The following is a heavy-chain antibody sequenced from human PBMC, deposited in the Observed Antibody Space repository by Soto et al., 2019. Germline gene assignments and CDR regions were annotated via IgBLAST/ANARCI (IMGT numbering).Heavy chain of an antibody. CDR2: INHSGSI. Sequence: SETLSLTCAVYGGSFSAYYWSWIRQPPGKGLEWIGEINHSGSINYNPSLKSRISMLVDKSKNHFSLTLTSVTAADTAVYYCGRAGGRFYGMDVWGQGTTVTVSS. V-gene: IGHV4-34*10. CDR3: GRAGGRFYGMDV. J-gene: IGHJ6*02. CDR1: GGSFSAYY.